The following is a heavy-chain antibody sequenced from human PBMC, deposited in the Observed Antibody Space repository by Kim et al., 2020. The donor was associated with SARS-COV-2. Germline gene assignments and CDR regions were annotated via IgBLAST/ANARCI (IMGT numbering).Heavy chain of an antibody. CDR2: ISAYNGNT. J-gene: IGHJ6*02. V-gene: IGHV1-18*01. Sequence: ASVKVSCKASGYTFTSYGISWVRQAPGQGLEWMGWISAYNGNTNYAQKLQGRVTMTTDTSTSTAYMELRSLRSDDTAVYYCARDQVGATTKVDYYYYGMDAWGQGTTVTVSS. CDR3: ARDQVGATTKVDYYYYGMDA. CDR1: GYTFTSYG. D-gene: IGHD1-26*01.